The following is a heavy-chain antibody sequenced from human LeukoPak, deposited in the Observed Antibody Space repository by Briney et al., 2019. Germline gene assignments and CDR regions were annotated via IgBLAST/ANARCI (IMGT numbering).Heavy chain of an antibody. CDR1: GFTFSSYA. CDR3: ASSSYDSSGTRGAFDI. V-gene: IGHV3-23*01. D-gene: IGHD3-22*01. J-gene: IGHJ3*02. CDR2: ISGSGGST. Sequence: PGGSLRPSCAASGFTFSSYAMSWVRQAPGKGLECVAAISGSGGSTYYADSVKGRFTISRDNSKNTLYLQMNSLRAEDTAVYYCASSSYDSSGTRGAFDIWGQGTMVTVSS.